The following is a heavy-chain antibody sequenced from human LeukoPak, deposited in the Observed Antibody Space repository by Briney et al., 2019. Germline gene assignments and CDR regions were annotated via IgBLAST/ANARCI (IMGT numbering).Heavy chain of an antibody. CDR3: GRVSGTTPFDY. CDR2: ISHSGST. D-gene: IGHD1-1*01. CDR1: GGSISSSNW. V-gene: IGHV4-4*02. J-gene: IGHJ4*02. Sequence: SETLSLTCAVSGGSISSSNWWSWVRQPPGKGLEWIGEISHSGSTNYNPSLESRVTISVDKSKNQFSLKLSSVTAADTAVYFCGRVSGTTPFDYWGQGILVTVSS.